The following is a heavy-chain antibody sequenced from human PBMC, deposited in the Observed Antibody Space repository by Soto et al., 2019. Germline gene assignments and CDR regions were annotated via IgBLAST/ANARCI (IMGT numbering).Heavy chain of an antibody. CDR3: AKGVTGIAVAGTGYFQH. CDR1: GFTFSSYA. V-gene: IGHV3-23*01. D-gene: IGHD6-19*01. Sequence: EVQLLESGGGLVQPGGSLRLSCAASGFTFSSYAMSWVRQAPGKGLEWVSGISGSGDSTYYADSVKGRFTISSDNSKNTLYLQMNSLRAEDTDVYYCAKGVTGIAVAGTGYFQHWGQGTLVTVSS. J-gene: IGHJ1*01. CDR2: ISGSGDST.